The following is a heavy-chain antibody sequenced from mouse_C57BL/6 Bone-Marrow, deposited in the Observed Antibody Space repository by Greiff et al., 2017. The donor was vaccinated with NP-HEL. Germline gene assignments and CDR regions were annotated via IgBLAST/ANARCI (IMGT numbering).Heavy chain of an antibody. J-gene: IGHJ2*01. Sequence: VQLQQPGAELVMPGASVKLSCKASGYTFTSYWMHWVKQRPGQGLEWIGEIDPSDSYTNYNQKFKGKSTLTVDKSSSTAYMQLSSLTSEDSAVYYCARNYYGSNDYWGQGTTLTVSS. V-gene: IGHV1-69*01. CDR3: ARNYYGSNDY. CDR1: GYTFTSYW. CDR2: IDPSDSYT. D-gene: IGHD1-1*01.